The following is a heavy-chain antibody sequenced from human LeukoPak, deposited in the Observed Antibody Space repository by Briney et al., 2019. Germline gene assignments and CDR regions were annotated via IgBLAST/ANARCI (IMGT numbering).Heavy chain of an antibody. CDR1: GFTFSTYS. J-gene: IGHJ4*02. Sequence: GGSLRLSYAASGFTFSTYSMSWVRQAPGKGLDWVASINQDGSAEYYVDSVGGRFTISRDNAKNSLYLQVNSLRVDDTAVYYCVRLFGGVTTFDYWGQGTLVTVSS. V-gene: IGHV3-7*01. CDR2: INQDGSAE. CDR3: VRLFGGVTTFDY. D-gene: IGHD4-17*01.